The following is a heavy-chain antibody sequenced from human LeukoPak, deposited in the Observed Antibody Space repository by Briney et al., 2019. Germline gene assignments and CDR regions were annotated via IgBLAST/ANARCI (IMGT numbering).Heavy chain of an antibody. V-gene: IGHV4-59*01. CDR1: GGSISNYY. CDR3: ARGYDIDV. CDR2: IYYTGTT. J-gene: IGHJ6*02. Sequence: SETLSLTCTVSGGSISNYYWSWIRQPPGKALEWTGYIYYTGTTKYNPSLKSRATISLDTSKNQFSLKLTSVTAADTALFFCARGYDIDVWGQGTTVTVSS.